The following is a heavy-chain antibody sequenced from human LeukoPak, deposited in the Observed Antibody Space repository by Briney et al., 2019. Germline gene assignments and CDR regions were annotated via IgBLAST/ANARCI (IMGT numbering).Heavy chain of an antibody. CDR3: ARSDSSSWGYYYYYYMDV. D-gene: IGHD6-13*01. V-gene: IGHV4-39*07. CDR1: GGSISSSSYY. J-gene: IGHJ6*03. Sequence: SETLSLTCTVSGGSISSSSYYWGWIRQPPGKGLEWIGSIYYSGSTNYNPSLKSRVTISVDTSKNQFSLKLSSVTAADTAVYYCARSDSSSWGYYYYYYMDVWGKGTTVTVSS. CDR2: IYYSGST.